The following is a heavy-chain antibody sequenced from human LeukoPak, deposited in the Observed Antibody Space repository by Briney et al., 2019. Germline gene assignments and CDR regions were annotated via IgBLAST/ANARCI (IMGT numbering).Heavy chain of an antibody. J-gene: IGHJ4*02. CDR2: MNSDGSTT. V-gene: IGHV3-74*01. D-gene: IGHD6-6*01. CDR1: GFTFSNYW. Sequence: GGSLRLSCAASGFTFSNYWMHWVRQAPGKGLVWVSRMNSDGSTTSYADSVKGRFTISRDNAKNTLYLRMNSLRAEDTAAYYCARSTAARTFDYWGQGSLVTVSS. CDR3: ARSTAARTFDY.